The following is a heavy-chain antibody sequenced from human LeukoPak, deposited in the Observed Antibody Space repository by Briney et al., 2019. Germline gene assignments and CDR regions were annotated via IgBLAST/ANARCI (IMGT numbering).Heavy chain of an antibody. CDR3: ARVPIVGAWVDY. Sequence: EASVKVSCKASGYTFTGYYMHWVRQAPGQGLEWMGWINPNSGGTNYAKQFQGRVTMPRDKSNSTAYIELSSVRSGDTAVYYCARVPIVGAWVDYWGQGTLVTVSS. D-gene: IGHD1-26*01. J-gene: IGHJ4*02. CDR2: INPNSGGT. CDR1: GYTFTGYY. V-gene: IGHV1-2*02.